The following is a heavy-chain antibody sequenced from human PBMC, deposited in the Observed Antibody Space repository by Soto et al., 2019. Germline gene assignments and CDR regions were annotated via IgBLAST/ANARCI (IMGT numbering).Heavy chain of an antibody. V-gene: IGHV1-8*01. CDR1: GYTFTSYD. CDR3: AARYCISTSCYASSDYYSGRDV. J-gene: IGHJ6*02. Sequence: QVQLVQSGAEVKKPGASVKVSCKASGYTFTSYDINWVRQATGQGLEWMGWMNPNSGNTGYAQKFQGRVTMTRNTSISTAYMELSSLRSEDTAVDYCAARYCISTSCYASSDYYSGRDVWGQGTTVTVSS. CDR2: MNPNSGNT. D-gene: IGHD2-2*01.